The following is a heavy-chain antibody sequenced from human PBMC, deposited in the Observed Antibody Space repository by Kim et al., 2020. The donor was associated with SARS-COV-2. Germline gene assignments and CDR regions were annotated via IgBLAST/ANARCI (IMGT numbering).Heavy chain of an antibody. Sequence: GGSLRLSCAASGFTFSSYGMHWVRQAPGKGLEWVAVISYDGSNKYYADSVKGRFTISRDNSKNTLYLQMNSLRAEDTTVYYCARDLGYCSSTSCYPLYYGMDVWGQGTTVTVSS. J-gene: IGHJ6*02. CDR1: GFTFSSYG. V-gene: IGHV3-33*05. CDR2: ISYDGSNK. D-gene: IGHD2-2*01. CDR3: ARDLGYCSSTSCYPLYYGMDV.